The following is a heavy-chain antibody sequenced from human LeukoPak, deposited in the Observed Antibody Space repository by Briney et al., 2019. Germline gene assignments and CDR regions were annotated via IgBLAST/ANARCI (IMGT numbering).Heavy chain of an antibody. D-gene: IGHD3-22*01. V-gene: IGHV1-24*01. CDR3: ATDYYYDSSGSYYTIDY. Sequence: ASVKVSCKASGYTFTTNAMNWVRQAPGQGLEWMGGFDPEDGETFYAQKFQGRVTMTEDTSTDTAYMELSSLRSEDTAVYYCATDYYYDSSGSYYTIDYWGQGTLVTVSS. J-gene: IGHJ4*02. CDR2: FDPEDGET. CDR1: GYTFTTNA.